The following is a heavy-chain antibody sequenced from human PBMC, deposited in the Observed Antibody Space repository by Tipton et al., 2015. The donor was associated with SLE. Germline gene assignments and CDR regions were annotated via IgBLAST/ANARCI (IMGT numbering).Heavy chain of an antibody. D-gene: IGHD1-1*01. V-gene: IGHV4-39*07. Sequence: TLSLTCTVSGASVSSDGYYWGWIRQPPGKGLEWIGTIYYSGNTYYNPSLKSRVTLDTSNDQVSLKLSSVTAADTAVYYCATAPVLGTQDDAFDMWGPGTIVIVSS. CDR3: ATAPVLGTQDDAFDM. CDR2: IYYSGNT. J-gene: IGHJ3*02. CDR1: GASVSSDGYY.